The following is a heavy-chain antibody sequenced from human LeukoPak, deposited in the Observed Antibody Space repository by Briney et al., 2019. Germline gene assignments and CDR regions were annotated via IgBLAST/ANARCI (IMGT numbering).Heavy chain of an antibody. CDR3: ARQAVAGTGGY. CDR2: IWYDGSNK. V-gene: IGHV3-33*08. Sequence: RGSLRLSCAASGFTFSNYAMSWVRQAPGKGLEWVAVIWYDGSNKYYADSVKGRFTISRDNSKKALYLQMNSLSAEDTAVYYCARQAVAGTGGYWGQGTLVTVSS. D-gene: IGHD6-19*01. CDR1: GFTFSNYA. J-gene: IGHJ4*02.